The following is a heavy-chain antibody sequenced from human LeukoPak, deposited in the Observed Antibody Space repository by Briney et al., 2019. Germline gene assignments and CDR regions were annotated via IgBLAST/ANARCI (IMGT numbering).Heavy chain of an antibody. Sequence: PGGSLRLSCAASGFTFSSYWMHWVRQAPGKGLVWVSRANSDGSSTRYADSVKGRFTISRDNAKNTLDLQMNSLRAEDTAVYYCARYCSGGCYSGVDYWGQGTLVTVPS. V-gene: IGHV3-74*01. CDR3: ARYCSGGCYSGVDY. J-gene: IGHJ4*02. CDR1: GFTFSSYW. CDR2: ANSDGSST. D-gene: IGHD2-15*01.